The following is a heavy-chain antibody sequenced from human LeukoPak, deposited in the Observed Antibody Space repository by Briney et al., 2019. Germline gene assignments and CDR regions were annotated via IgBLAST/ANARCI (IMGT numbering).Heavy chain of an antibody. Sequence: SETLSLTCTVSGYSISLGYYWGWNRQPPGKGLEWIGSFYHTGRTYYNPSLKSRVTVSGDTSKNQFSLKLSSVTAADTAVYYCARDMGWNGLVDSWGQGTLVTVSS. CDR2: FYHTGRT. CDR1: GYSISLGYY. D-gene: IGHD1-1*01. J-gene: IGHJ4*02. V-gene: IGHV4-38-2*02. CDR3: ARDMGWNGLVDS.